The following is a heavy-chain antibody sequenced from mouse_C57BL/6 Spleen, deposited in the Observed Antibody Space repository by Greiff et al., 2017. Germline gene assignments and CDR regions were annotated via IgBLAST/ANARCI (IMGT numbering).Heavy chain of an antibody. D-gene: IGHD1-1*01. V-gene: IGHV3-6*01. Sequence: VQLKQSGPGLVKPSQSLSLTCSVTGYSITSGYYWNWIRQFPGNKLEWMGYISYDGSNNYNPSLKNRISITRDTSKNQFFLKLNSVTTEDTATYYCARGYYYGSSYYAMDYWGQGTSVTVSS. CDR1: GYSITSGYY. J-gene: IGHJ4*01. CDR2: ISYDGSN. CDR3: ARGYYYGSSYYAMDY.